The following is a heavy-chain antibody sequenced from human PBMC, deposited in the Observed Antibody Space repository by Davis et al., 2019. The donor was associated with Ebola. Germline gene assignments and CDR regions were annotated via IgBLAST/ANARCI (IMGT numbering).Heavy chain of an antibody. V-gene: IGHV3-20*04. CDR1: GFTFDDSA. CDR3: ARDLEYSSSTDLLYYYYGVDV. J-gene: IGHJ6*02. Sequence: PGGSLRLSCAASGFTFDDSAMSWVRQAPGKGLEWVSGINWSGVSKEYADSVKGRFTISRDNSKNTLYLQMNTLGTEDTAVYYCARDLEYSSSTDLLYYYYGVDVWGQGTTVTVSS. D-gene: IGHD6-6*01. CDR2: INWSGVSK.